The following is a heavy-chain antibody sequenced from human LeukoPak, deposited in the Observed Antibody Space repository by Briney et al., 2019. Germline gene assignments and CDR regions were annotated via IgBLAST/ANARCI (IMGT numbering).Heavy chain of an antibody. J-gene: IGHJ4*02. V-gene: IGHV3-21*01. CDR1: GLTFSSYN. Sequence: GGSLRLSCAASGLTFSSYNMNWVRHAPGKGLEWVSFISSSSSYIYYADSVKGRFTISRDNAKNSLFLQMNSLRAEDTAVYYCARGTPTTRDFDSWGQGTLVTVSS. D-gene: IGHD1-14*01. CDR3: ARGTPTTRDFDS. CDR2: ISSSSSYI.